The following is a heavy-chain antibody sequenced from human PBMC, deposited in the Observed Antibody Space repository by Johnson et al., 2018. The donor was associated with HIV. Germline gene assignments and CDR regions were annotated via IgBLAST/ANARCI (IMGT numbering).Heavy chain of an antibody. D-gene: IGHD5-24*01. CDR3: ARDQWMAGDAFDI. CDR1: GFTFSSYW. CDR2: IKQDGSEK. J-gene: IGHJ3*02. V-gene: IGHV3-7*01. Sequence: EVQLVESGGGVVQPGRSLRLSCAASGFTFSSYWMSWVRQAPGKGLEWVANIKQDGSEKYYVDSVKGRITISRDNAKNSLYLQMNSLRAEDTAVYYCARDQWMAGDAFDIWGQGTVVTVSS.